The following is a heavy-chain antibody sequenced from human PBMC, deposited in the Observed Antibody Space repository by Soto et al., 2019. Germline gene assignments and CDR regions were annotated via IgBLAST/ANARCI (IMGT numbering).Heavy chain of an antibody. D-gene: IGHD5-18*01. Sequence: QVQLVESGGGVVQPGRSLRLSCAASGFTFSSYGMHWVRQAPGKGLEWVAVIWYDGSNKYYADSVKGRFTISRDNSKNTLYLQMNSLRAEDTAVYYCAREEDTAIVFDPWGQGTLVTVSS. CDR3: AREEDTAIVFDP. CDR2: IWYDGSNK. CDR1: GFTFSSYG. J-gene: IGHJ5*02. V-gene: IGHV3-33*01.